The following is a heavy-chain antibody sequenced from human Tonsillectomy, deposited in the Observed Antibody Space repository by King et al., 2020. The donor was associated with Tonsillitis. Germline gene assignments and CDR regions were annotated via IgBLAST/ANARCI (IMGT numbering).Heavy chain of an antibody. CDR1: GFTFSDYY. J-gene: IGHJ1*01. Sequence: VQLVGSGGGLVKPGGSLRLYCAASGFTFSDYYMSWIRQAPGEGLEWVSSISSNGSIIYYADSVKGRFTIARDNAKNSLYLQMHSLRAEDTAVYYCAREGTMIVARYFQHWGQGTLVTVSS. D-gene: IGHD3-22*01. V-gene: IGHV3-11*01. CDR3: AREGTMIVARYFQH. CDR2: ISSNGSII.